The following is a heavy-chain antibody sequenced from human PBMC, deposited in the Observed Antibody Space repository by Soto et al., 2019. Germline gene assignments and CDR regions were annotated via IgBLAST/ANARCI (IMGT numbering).Heavy chain of an antibody. D-gene: IGHD1-26*01. Sequence: QVQLVQSGAEVKKPGSSVKVSCKASGGTFSSYAISWVRQAPGQGLEWMGGIIPIFGTANYAQKFQGRVTITANEATSTAYTEPSSRRYEAPAVYYGAAREEHWGQGTLVTVSS. CDR1: GGTFSSYA. V-gene: IGHV1-69*12. CDR2: IIPIFGTA. J-gene: IGHJ1*01. CDR3: AAREEH.